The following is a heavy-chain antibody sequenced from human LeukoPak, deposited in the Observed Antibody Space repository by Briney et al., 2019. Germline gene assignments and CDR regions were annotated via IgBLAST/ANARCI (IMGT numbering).Heavy chain of an antibody. D-gene: IGHD4-11*01. CDR1: GGSFSGYY. CDR2: INHSGST. J-gene: IGHJ4*02. CDR3: ASTDDYSNYVDY. Sequence: PSETLSLTCAVYGGSFSGYYWSWIRQPPGKGLEWIGEINHSGSTNYNPSLKRRVTISVDTSKNQFSLKLSSVTAADTAVYYCASTDDYSNYVDYWGQGTLVTVSS. V-gene: IGHV4-34*01.